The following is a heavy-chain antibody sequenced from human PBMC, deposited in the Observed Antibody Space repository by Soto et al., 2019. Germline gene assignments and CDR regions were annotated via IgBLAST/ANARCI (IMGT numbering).Heavy chain of an antibody. Sequence: HPGGSLRLSCAASGFTFSSYSMNWVRQAPRKGLEWVSYISSSSSTIYYADSVKGRFTISRDNAKNSLYLQMNSLKTEDTAVYYCTTDYYDSSGYYCFDYWGQGTLVTVSS. V-gene: IGHV3-48*01. D-gene: IGHD3-22*01. CDR1: GFTFSSYS. CDR2: ISSSSSTI. J-gene: IGHJ4*02. CDR3: TTDYYDSSGYYCFDY.